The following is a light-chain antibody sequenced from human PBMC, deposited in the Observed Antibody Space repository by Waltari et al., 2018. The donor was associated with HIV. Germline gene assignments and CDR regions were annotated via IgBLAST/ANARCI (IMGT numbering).Light chain of an antibody. Sequence: DIEMTQSPSEVSASVGDRVIISCRASQAVGTDGAWYHVRPGRAPRLFIYDASRLEGGVSSRFSGSGFGTDFVFIIASLQSEDAGLYFCQQANTFPHSFGQGTKLEV. CDR1: QAVGTD. V-gene: IGKV1-12*01. CDR3: QQANTFPHS. CDR2: DAS. J-gene: IGKJ2*01.